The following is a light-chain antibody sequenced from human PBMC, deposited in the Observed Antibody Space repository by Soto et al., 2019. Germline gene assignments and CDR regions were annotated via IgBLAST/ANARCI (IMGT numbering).Light chain of an antibody. Sequence: EIVLTQSPGTLSLSPGERATLSCRASQTISSSYLAWYHQKPGQVPRLLIYGASSRATGIPDRFSGSGSGTDFTLTISRLEPEDFAVYYCQQYGSSPWTFGQGTKVEIK. J-gene: IGKJ1*01. CDR2: GAS. CDR3: QQYGSSPWT. CDR1: QTISSSY. V-gene: IGKV3-20*01.